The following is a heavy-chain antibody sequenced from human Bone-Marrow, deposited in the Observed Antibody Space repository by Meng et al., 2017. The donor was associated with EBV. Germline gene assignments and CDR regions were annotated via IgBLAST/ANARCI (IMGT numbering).Heavy chain of an antibody. J-gene: IGHJ4*02. V-gene: IGHV1-69*06. D-gene: IGHD4-17*01. CDR1: GGTFNSYA. CDR2: IIPIFGTA. CDR3: ARDTHDYGDLTFFDY. Sequence: QVQLVPSGAEVKKPGSSVKVSCNVSGGTFNSYAISWVRQAPGQGLEWMGGIIPIFGTANYAQKFQGRVTITADKSTSTAYMELSSLRSEDTAVYYCARDTHDYGDLTFFDYWGQGTLVTVSS.